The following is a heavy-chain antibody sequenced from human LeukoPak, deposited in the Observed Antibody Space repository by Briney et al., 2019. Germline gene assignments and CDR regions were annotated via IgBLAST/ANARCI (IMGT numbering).Heavy chain of an antibody. CDR3: ARGGRWFGELLGFDY. Sequence: SETLSLTCTVSDGSISSGDYYWSWIRQPPGKGLEWIGYIYYSGSTYYNPSLKSRVTISVDTSKNQFSLKLSSVTAADTAVYYCARGGRWFGELLGFDYWGQGTLVTVSS. CDR2: IYYSGST. CDR1: DGSISSGDYY. V-gene: IGHV4-30-4*01. D-gene: IGHD3-10*01. J-gene: IGHJ4*02.